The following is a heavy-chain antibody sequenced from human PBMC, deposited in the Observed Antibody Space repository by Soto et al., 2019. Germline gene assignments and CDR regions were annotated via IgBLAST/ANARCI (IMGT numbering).Heavy chain of an antibody. CDR2: IIHILSSG. Sequence: QVQLVQSGAEVKKPGSSVKVSCKTSRDTFNKYAFNWVRQAPGQGLELMGWIIHILSSGNYAEKFKGRVTITADDSTSTAYMELRSLILEDTAVYYCARGDTYFGVWCQGTTVTVSS. CDR1: RDTFNKYA. D-gene: IGHD3-9*01. V-gene: IGHV1-69*01. CDR3: ARGDTYFGV. J-gene: IGHJ6*02.